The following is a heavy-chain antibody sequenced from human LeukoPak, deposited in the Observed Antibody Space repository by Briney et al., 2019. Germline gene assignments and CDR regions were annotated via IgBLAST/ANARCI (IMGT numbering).Heavy chain of an antibody. D-gene: IGHD7-27*01. CDR1: GFTFGDSW. J-gene: IGHJ4*02. V-gene: IGHV3-7*01. CDR3: GRDPAWGAIDY. Sequence: GGSLRLSCVASGFTFGDSWMSWVRQAPGKGLEWVANMNPNGSGKYYVDSVKGRFTASRDNARNALYLQMNSLRVEDTAVYYCGRDPAWGAIDYWGQGTLVTVSS. CDR2: MNPNGSGK.